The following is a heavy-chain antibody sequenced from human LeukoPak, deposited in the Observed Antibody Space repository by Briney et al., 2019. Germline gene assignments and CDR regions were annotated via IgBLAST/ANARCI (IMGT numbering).Heavy chain of an antibody. D-gene: IGHD5-18*01. Sequence: PGRSLRLSCAASGFTFSSYGMHWVRQAPGKGLEWVAVISYDGSNKYYADSVKGRFTISRDNSKNTLYLQMNSLRAEDTAVYYCARTPRRGTAMVHYHYYGMDVWGQGTTVTVSS. V-gene: IGHV3-30*03. CDR3: ARTPRRGTAMVHYHYYGMDV. CDR2: ISYDGSNK. CDR1: GFTFSSYG. J-gene: IGHJ6*02.